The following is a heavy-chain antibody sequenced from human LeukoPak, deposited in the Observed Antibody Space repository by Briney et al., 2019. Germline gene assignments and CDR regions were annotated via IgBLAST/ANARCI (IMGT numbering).Heavy chain of an antibody. CDR3: ARGGRLSTGNWFGVPPAYYYYMDV. D-gene: IGHD3-16*01. V-gene: IGHV4-31*03. J-gene: IGHJ6*03. CDR2: IYYSGST. CDR1: GGSISSGGYY. Sequence: PSETLSLTCTVSGGSISSGGYYWSWIRQHPGKGLEWIGYIYYSGSTYYNPSLKSRVTISVDTSKNQFSLKLSSVTAADTAVYYCARGGRLSTGNWFGVPPAYYYYMDVWGKGTTVTVSS.